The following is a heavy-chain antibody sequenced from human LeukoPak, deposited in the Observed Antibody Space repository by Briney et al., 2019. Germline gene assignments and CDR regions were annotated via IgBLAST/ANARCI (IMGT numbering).Heavy chain of an antibody. Sequence: SETLSLTCTVSGGSISSHYYWIWIRQPPGKGLEWIGSIYYSGSTYYNPSLKSRVTISVDTSKNQFSLKLSSLTAAETAVCYCARQYGSGSSYTPVVDLWGQGTLVTVSS. CDR3: ARQYGSGSSYTPVVDL. CDR2: IYYSGST. V-gene: IGHV4-39*01. J-gene: IGHJ4*02. D-gene: IGHD3-10*01. CDR1: GGSISSHYY.